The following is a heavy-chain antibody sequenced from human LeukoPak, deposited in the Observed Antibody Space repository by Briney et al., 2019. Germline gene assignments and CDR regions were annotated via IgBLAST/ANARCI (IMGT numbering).Heavy chain of an antibody. CDR1: GGSISSYY. J-gene: IGHJ4*02. D-gene: IGHD5-12*01. Sequence: PSETLSLTCTVSGGSISSYYWSWIRQPPGKGLEWIGYIYYSGSTNYNPSHKSRVTISVDTSKNQFSLKLSSVTAADTAVYYCARRSGYDSLDYWGQGTLVTVSS. CDR2: IYYSGST. V-gene: IGHV4-59*01. CDR3: ARRSGYDSLDY.